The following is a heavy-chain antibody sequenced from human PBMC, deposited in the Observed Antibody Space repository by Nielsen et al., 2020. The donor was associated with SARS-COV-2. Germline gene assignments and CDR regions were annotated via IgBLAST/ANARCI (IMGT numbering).Heavy chain of an antibody. J-gene: IGHJ6*03. V-gene: IGHV4-59*01. Sequence: WIRQPPGKGLEWIGSIYYSGSTNYNPSLKSRVNISVDRSKNQFYLKLNSVTAADTAVYFCARDPGPLYYYYYMDVWGKGTTVTVSS. CDR3: ARDPGPLYYYYYMDV. CDR2: IYYSGST.